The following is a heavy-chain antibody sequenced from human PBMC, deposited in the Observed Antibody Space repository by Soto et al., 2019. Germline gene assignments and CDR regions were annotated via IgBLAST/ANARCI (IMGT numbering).Heavy chain of an antibody. V-gene: IGHV3-30*19. CDR3: ARWGPTGGLDV. CDR1: GFTFRSYV. J-gene: IGHJ1*01. Sequence: QVQLVESGGGVVQPGTSLRVSCVGSGFTFRSYVIHWVRQAPGKGLEWVALTSYDGSDKYYDDSVRGRFTISRDNSRNTVYLQMVSLRLEDTALYYCARWGPTGGLDVWGQGTLVSVSS. CDR2: TSYDGSDK. D-gene: IGHD3-16*01.